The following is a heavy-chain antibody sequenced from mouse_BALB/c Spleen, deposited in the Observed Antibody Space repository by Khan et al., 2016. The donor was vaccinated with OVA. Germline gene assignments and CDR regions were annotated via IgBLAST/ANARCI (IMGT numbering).Heavy chain of an antibody. V-gene: IGHV3-2*02. CDR2: IRYNGCT. CDR3: ASGRLLLRYPDCFDY. J-gene: IGHJ2*01. D-gene: IGHD1-1*01. CDR1: GYSITSDYV. Sequence: EVQLVESGPGLLKPSQSLSLTCNVTGYSITSDYVWNWIGQFPGNKLEWMAFIRYNGCTTYSPSFRSRFSFTRDTSNTQFFLQLNSVTTEDTATYYCASGRLLLRYPDCFDYWGQGTTLTVSA.